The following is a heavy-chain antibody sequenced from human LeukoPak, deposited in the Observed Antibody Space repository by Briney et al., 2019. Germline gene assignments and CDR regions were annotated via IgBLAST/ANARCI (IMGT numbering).Heavy chain of an antibody. V-gene: IGHV1-2*02. J-gene: IGHJ5*02. D-gene: IGHD2-2*01. Sequence: ASVKVSCKASGYTFTGYYMHWVRQAPGQGLEWMGWINPNSGSTNYAQKSQGRVTMTRDTSISTAYMELSRLRSDDTAVYYCASGECSGTNCYWRGKWFDPWGQGTLVTVSS. CDR1: GYTFTGYY. CDR2: INPNSGST. CDR3: ASGECSGTNCYWRGKWFDP.